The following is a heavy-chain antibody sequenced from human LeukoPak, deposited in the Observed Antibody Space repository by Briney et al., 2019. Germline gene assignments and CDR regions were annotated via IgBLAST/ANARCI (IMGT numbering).Heavy chain of an antibody. Sequence: SETLSLTCTVSGGSISSSSYYWGWIRQPPGKGLEWIGDISYSGSTYYSPSLKSRVTTPVDTSKNQFSLKLNSVAATDTAVYYCARRGGSGRAFDIWGQGTMVTVSS. CDR3: ARRGGSGRAFDI. J-gene: IGHJ3*02. V-gene: IGHV4-39*01. CDR1: GGSISSSSYY. CDR2: ISYSGST. D-gene: IGHD1-26*01.